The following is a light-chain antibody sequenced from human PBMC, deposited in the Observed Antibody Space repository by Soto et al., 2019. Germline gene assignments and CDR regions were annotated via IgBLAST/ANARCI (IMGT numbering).Light chain of an antibody. V-gene: IGLV2-23*01. CDR1: SSDVGSYNL. J-gene: IGLJ2*01. Sequence: QSALTQPASVSGSPGQSTTISCTGTSSDVGSYNLVSWYQQHPGKAPKLMIYEGSKRPSGVSNRFSGSKSGNTASLTISGLQAEDEADYYCCSYAGSSSPFGGGTKLTVL. CDR3: CSYAGSSSP. CDR2: EGS.